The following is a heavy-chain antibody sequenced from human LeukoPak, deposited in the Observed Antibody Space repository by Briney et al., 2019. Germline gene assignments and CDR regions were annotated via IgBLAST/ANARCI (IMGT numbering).Heavy chain of an antibody. CDR1: GYTFTSYG. CDR3: ARVRDCSGGRCYPDFDY. J-gene: IGHJ4*02. Sequence: ASVKVSCKASGYTFTSYGISWVRQAPGQGLEWMGWINTKTGNPTYAQGFTGRFVFSLDTSVSTAYLQISSLKAEDTAVYYCARVRDCSGGRCYPDFDYWGQGTLVTVSS. V-gene: IGHV7-4-1*02. D-gene: IGHD2-15*01. CDR2: INTKTGNP.